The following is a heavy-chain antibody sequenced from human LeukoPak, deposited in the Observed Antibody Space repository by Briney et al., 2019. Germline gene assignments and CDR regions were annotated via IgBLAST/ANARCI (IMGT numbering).Heavy chain of an antibody. Sequence: SETLSLTCTVSGGSISSYYWSWIRQPPRKGLEWIGYVFYSGSINHNPSLKSRVTISIDASKNQFSLRLSSVTAADTAVYYCARLTSGTHPNFDYWGQGTLVTVSS. J-gene: IGHJ4*02. CDR1: GGSISSYY. CDR2: VFYSGSI. CDR3: ARLTSGTHPNFDY. V-gene: IGHV4-59*08. D-gene: IGHD3-10*01.